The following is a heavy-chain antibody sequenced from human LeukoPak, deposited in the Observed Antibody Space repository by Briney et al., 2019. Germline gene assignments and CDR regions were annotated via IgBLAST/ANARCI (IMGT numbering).Heavy chain of an antibody. D-gene: IGHD4-23*01. V-gene: IGHV3-23*01. CDR1: GFTLRSYA. Sequence: PGGSLRLSCAASGFTLRSYAMSWVRQAPGKGLEWVSAISGSGGSTYYADSVKGRFTISRDNSKNTLYLQMNSLRAEDTAVYYCAKDPLGMTTVVTPVGPHHWGQGTLVTVSS. J-gene: IGHJ5*02. CDR2: ISGSGGST. CDR3: AKDPLGMTTVVTPVGPHH.